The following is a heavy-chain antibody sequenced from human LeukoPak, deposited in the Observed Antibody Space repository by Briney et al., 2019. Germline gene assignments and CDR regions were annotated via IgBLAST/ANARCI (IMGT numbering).Heavy chain of an antibody. CDR2: INPNSGGT. CDR3: ASGVVVAANYVWALDY. J-gene: IGHJ4*02. V-gene: IGHV1-2*02. CDR1: GYTFTGYY. Sequence: ASVKVSCKASGYTFTGYYMHWGRRAPGHGVEWMGGINPNSGGTNYAQKFQGRVTMTRDTSISTAYMELSRLRSDDTAVYYCASGVVVAANYVWALDYWGQGTLVTVSS. D-gene: IGHD2-15*01.